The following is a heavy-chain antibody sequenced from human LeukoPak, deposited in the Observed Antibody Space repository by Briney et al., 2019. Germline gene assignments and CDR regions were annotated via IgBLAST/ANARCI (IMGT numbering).Heavy chain of an antibody. CDR3: ARVLRMPGVAKYNWFDP. Sequence: PGGSLRLSCAASGFTFSSYWMSWVRQAPGKGLEWVANIKQDGSEKYYVDSVKGRFTISRDNAKNSLYLQMNSLRAEDTAVYYCARVLRMPGVAKYNWFDPWGEGTLVTVSS. CDR2: IKQDGSEK. J-gene: IGHJ5*02. D-gene: IGHD3-10*01. V-gene: IGHV3-7*05. CDR1: GFTFSSYW.